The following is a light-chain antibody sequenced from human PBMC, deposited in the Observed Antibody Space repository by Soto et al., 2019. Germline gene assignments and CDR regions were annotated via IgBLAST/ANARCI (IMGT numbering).Light chain of an antibody. Sequence: DIQMTQSPSSLSASVGDRVIITCRASQSISSYVNWYQQKPGKAPKLLIYAASSLQSGVPSRFSGSASGTYFTLTISSLQPEDFGTYYCQHSFTPAYTFGQGTKLEIK. V-gene: IGKV1-39*01. CDR1: QSISSY. J-gene: IGKJ2*01. CDR3: QHSFTPAYT. CDR2: AAS.